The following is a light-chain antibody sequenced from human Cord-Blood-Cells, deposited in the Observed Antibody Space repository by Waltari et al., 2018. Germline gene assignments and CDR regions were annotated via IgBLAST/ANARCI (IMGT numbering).Light chain of an antibody. CDR1: SSDVGGHNY. CDR2: EVS. Sequence: QSALTQPASVSGSPGQSITISCPGTSSDVGGHNYVPWYQQHPGKAPKLMIYEVSNRPSGVSNRFSGSKSGNTASLTISGLQAEDEADYYCSSYTSSSTYVFGTGTKVTVL. V-gene: IGLV2-14*01. CDR3: SSYTSSSTYV. J-gene: IGLJ1*01.